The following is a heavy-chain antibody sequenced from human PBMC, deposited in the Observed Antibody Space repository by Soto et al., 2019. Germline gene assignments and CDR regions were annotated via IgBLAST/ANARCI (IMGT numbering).Heavy chain of an antibody. CDR1: GGSISSYY. CDR3: ARARTPYYYDNTGYFLFDP. D-gene: IGHD3-22*01. V-gene: IGHV4-59*01. CDR2: IYDSGTT. Sequence: PSETLSLTCTVSGGSISSYYWSWIRQPPGKGLEWIGYIYDSGTTNYNPSLASRVTMSVDTSKGQFSLKLSSVTAADTAVYYCARARTPYYYDNTGYFLFDPWGQGTLVTVS. J-gene: IGHJ5*02.